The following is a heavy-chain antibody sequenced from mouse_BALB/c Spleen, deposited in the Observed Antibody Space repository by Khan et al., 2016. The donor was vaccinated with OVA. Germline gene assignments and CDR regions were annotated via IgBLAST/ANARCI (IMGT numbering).Heavy chain of an antibody. D-gene: IGHD1-1*01. Sequence: EVELVESGGGLVQPGGSLKLSCAASGFTFSNYGMSWVRQTPDKRLELVATINSFGGSTYYPDSVKGRFTISRDNARNPLFLQMSSLKSEDTAMYYCARDPYYYGSKYAMDYWGQGTSVTVSS. J-gene: IGHJ4*01. CDR2: INSFGGST. CDR1: GFTFSNYG. V-gene: IGHV5-6-3*01. CDR3: ARDPYYYGSKYAMDY.